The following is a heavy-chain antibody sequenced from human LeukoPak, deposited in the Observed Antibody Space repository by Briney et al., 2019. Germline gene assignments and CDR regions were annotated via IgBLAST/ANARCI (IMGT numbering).Heavy chain of an antibody. CDR2: IYYSGST. CDR3: ARNGWTGNWFDP. Sequence: SETLSLTCTVSGGSISSYYWSWIRQPPGKGLEWIGYIYYSGSTNYNPSLKSRVTISVDTSKNQFSLKLSSVTTADTAVYYCARNGWTGNWFDPWGQGTLVTVSS. J-gene: IGHJ5*02. V-gene: IGHV4-59*01. CDR1: GGSISSYY. D-gene: IGHD6-19*01.